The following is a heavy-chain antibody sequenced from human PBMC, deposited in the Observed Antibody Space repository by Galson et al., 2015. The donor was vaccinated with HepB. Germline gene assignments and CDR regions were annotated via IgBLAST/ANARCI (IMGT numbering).Heavy chain of an antibody. D-gene: IGHD5-18*01. CDR3: ARDGRKGYTAMVKNYYYGMDV. Sequence: SVKVSCKASGYTFTSYAMHWVRQAPGQRLEWMGWINAGNGNTKYSQKFQGRVTITRDTSASTAYMELSSLRSEDTAVYYCARDGRKGYTAMVKNYYYGMDVWGQGTTVTVSS. CDR2: INAGNGNT. V-gene: IGHV1-3*01. CDR1: GYTFTSYA. J-gene: IGHJ6*02.